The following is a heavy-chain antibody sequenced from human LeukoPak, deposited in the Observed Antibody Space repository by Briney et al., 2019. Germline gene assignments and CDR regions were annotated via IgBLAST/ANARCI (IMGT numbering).Heavy chain of an antibody. CDR3: ARHSSSWYPDY. Sequence: KPSETLSLTCTVSGGSISSHYWSWIRQPPGKGLEWIGYIYYSGSTNYNPSLKSRVTTSVDTSKNQFSLQLSSVTATDTAVYFCARHSSSWYPDYWGQGTLVTVSS. D-gene: IGHD6-13*01. V-gene: IGHV4-59*08. CDR1: GGSISSHY. J-gene: IGHJ4*02. CDR2: IYYSGST.